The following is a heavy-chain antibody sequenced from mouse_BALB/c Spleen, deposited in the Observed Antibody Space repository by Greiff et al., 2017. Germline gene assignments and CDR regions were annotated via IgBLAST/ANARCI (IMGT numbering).Heavy chain of an antibody. D-gene: IGHD3-3*01. V-gene: IGHV1-5*01. J-gene: IGHJ4*01. Sequence: EVQLQQSGTVLARPGASVKMSCKASGYSFTSYWMHWVKQRPGQGLEWIGAIYPGNSDTSYNQKFKGKAKLTAVTSASTAYMELSSLTNEDSAVYYCTRGTSYDYAMDDWGQGTSVTVSS. CDR3: TRGTSYDYAMDD. CDR2: IYPGNSDT. CDR1: GYSFTSYW.